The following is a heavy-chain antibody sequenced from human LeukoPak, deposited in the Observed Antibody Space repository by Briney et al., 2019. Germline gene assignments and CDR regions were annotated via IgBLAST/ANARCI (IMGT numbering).Heavy chain of an antibody. V-gene: IGHV4-59*01. Sequence: PSETLSLTCSVSGGSISSYYWSWIRQPPGKGLEWIGYIYYSGSTKYNPSLKSRVTISVDTSKNQFSLKLSSVTAADTAVYYCARLATPLSWFDPWGQGTLVTVSS. J-gene: IGHJ5*02. CDR3: ARLATPLSWFDP. D-gene: IGHD2-15*01. CDR1: GGSISSYY. CDR2: IYYSGST.